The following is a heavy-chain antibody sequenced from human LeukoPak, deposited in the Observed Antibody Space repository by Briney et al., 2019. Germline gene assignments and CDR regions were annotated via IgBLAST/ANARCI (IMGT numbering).Heavy chain of an antibody. CDR1: GFTFSSYA. CDR3: AKDKQQLIRY. CDR2: ISYDGSNK. Sequence: PGGSLRLSCAASGFTFSSYAMHWVRQAPGKGLEWVAVISYDGSNKYYADSVKGRFAISRDNSKNTLYLQMNSLRAEDTAVYYCAKDKQQLIRYWGQGTLVTVSS. J-gene: IGHJ4*02. V-gene: IGHV3-30*09. D-gene: IGHD6-13*01.